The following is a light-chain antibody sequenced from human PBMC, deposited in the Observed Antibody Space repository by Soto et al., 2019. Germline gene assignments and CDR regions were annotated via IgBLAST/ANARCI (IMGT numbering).Light chain of an antibody. CDR3: QHYNSYSPRT. J-gene: IGKJ1*01. Sequence: DIQMTQSPSTLSASVGDRVTITCRASQSIISWLAWYQQKPGKAPKLLIYKASSLESGVPYRFSGSGSGTAFTLTISSLQPDYFATYYYQHYNSYSPRTFGQGPKVEIK. CDR1: QSIISW. V-gene: IGKV1-5*03. CDR2: KAS.